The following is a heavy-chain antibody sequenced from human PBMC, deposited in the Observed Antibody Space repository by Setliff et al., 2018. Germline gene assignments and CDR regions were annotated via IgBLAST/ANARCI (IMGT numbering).Heavy chain of an antibody. D-gene: IGHD3-16*01. J-gene: IGHJ4*02. CDR1: GYTFTGYY. Sequence: ASVKVSCKASGYTFTGYYMHWVRQAPGQGLEWMGRINPNSGESNYAQKFQDRLTVTADTSTKTTYMELRSLTSDDTAVYFCTRSRGPRVVLAADFDFWSQGTRVTVSS. CDR2: INPNSGES. CDR3: TRSRGPRVVLAADFDF. V-gene: IGHV1-2*06.